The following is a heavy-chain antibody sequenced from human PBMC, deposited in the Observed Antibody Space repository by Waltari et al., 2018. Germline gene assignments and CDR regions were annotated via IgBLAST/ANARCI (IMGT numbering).Heavy chain of an antibody. Sequence: QLQLQESGPGLVKPSETLSLTCPVSGGSITSSSYYWGWIRQPPGTGLEWSGSIYYSGSTYYNPSLKSRVTISVDTSKNQFSLKLSSVTAADTAVYYCARDKGGHDYWGQGTLVTVSS. V-gene: IGHV4-39*07. J-gene: IGHJ4*02. CDR3: ARDKGGHDY. D-gene: IGHD2-15*01. CDR2: IYYSGST. CDR1: GGSITSSSYY.